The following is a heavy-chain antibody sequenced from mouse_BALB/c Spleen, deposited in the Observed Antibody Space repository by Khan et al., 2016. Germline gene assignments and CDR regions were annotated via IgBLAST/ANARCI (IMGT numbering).Heavy chain of an antibody. CDR1: GFTFSGFG. CDR3: ARMGGSYAMDY. V-gene: IGHV5-17*02. J-gene: IGHJ4*01. CDR2: ISSGSTNI. Sequence: EVELVESGGDLVQPGGSRKLSCAASGFTFSGFGMHWVRQAPEKGLEWVAYISSGSTNIYYADAVKGRFTISRDNPTNTLFLQMTSLRSEDTAMDYCARMGGSYAMDYWGQGTSVTVSS.